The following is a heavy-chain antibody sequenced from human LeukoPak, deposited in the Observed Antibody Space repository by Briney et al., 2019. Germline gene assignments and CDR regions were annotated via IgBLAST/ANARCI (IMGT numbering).Heavy chain of an antibody. D-gene: IGHD2-21*01. V-gene: IGHV3-21*01. Sequence: GGSLRLSCAASGFTFSSYSMNWVRQAPGKGLEWVSSISSSSSYIYYADSVKGRFTISRDNAKNSLYLQMNSLRAEDTAVYYCARGWFAYCVLCDAFDIWGQGTMVTVSS. J-gene: IGHJ3*02. CDR3: ARGWFAYCVLCDAFDI. CDR1: GFTFSSYS. CDR2: ISSSSSYI.